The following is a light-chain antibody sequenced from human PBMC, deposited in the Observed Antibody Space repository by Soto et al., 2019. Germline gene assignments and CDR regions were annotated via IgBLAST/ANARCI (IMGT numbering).Light chain of an antibody. J-gene: IGKJ1*01. CDR3: QHYGSSSWT. V-gene: IGKV3-20*01. CDR1: QSVTSLH. CDR2: GAS. Sequence: EIVLTQSPGTLSLSLGVSATLACRASQSVTSLHLAWYQQKPGQAPSLLIYGASSRATGIPDKFSGSGSGTDFTLTISSLEPDDIAVYYCQHYGSSSWTFGQGTKLDIK.